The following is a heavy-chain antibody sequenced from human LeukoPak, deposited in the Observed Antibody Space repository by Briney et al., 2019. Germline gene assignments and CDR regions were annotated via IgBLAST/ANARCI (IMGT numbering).Heavy chain of an antibody. D-gene: IGHD4-17*01. J-gene: IGHJ4*02. Sequence: GGSLRLSCAASGFTFDDYAMHWVRQAPGKGLEWVSGISWNSGSIGYADSVKGRFTISRDNAKNSLYLQMNSLRAEDTALYYCAKDISSGPHGGLDYWGQGTLVTVSS. CDR2: ISWNSGSI. V-gene: IGHV3-9*01. CDR3: AKDISSGPHGGLDY. CDR1: GFTFDDYA.